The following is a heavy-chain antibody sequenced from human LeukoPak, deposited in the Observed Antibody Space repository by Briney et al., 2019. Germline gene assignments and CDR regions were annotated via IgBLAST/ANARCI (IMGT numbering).Heavy chain of an antibody. D-gene: IGHD3-22*01. V-gene: IGHV1-18*01. J-gene: IGHJ4*02. Sequence: ASVKVSCKASGYTFTRYGISWVRQVPGQGLEWMGWINAYNGDTNYAQKLQGRVTMTTDTSTSTAYMELRSLRSDDTAVYYCARDEGSYYDYFDYWGQGTRVTVSS. CDR2: INAYNGDT. CDR3: ARDEGSYYDYFDY. CDR1: GYTFTRYG.